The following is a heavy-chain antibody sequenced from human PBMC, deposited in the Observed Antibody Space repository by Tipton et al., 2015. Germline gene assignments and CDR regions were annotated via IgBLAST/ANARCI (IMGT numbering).Heavy chain of an antibody. J-gene: IGHJ6*02. Sequence: SLRLSCVASGFTFDDYTMNWVRQAPGKGLEWVSLISWDGGGRNYADSVRGRFTISRDNSKNSLYLQMNSLRTEDTGLYYCTKDIRGGSLTPSNGMDVWGQGTTVTVSS. V-gene: IGHV3-43*01. CDR3: TKDIRGGSLTPSNGMDV. D-gene: IGHD1-26*01. CDR1: GFTFDDYT. CDR2: ISWDGGGR.